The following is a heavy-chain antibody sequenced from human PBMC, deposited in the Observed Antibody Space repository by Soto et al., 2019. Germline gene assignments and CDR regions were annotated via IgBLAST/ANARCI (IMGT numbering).Heavy chain of an antibody. D-gene: IGHD3-22*01. CDR3: AKGQNYYDSSGYPDY. V-gene: IGHV3-23*01. J-gene: IGHJ4*02. CDR1: GFTFSTYD. Sequence: GGSLRLSCAASGFTFSTYDMSWVRQPPGKGLEWVSAIGFSGTNTYYADNVKGRFTISRDNSKNTLYLKKKSLRAEDTAVYYCAKGQNYYDSSGYPDYWGQGTLVTVSS. CDR2: IGFSGTNT.